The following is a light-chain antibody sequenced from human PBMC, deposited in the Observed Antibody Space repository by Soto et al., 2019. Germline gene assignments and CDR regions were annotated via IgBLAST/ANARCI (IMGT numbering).Light chain of an antibody. V-gene: IGKV3-20*01. Sequence: EIVLTQSPGTLSLSPGERATLSCRASQSVSRSHLAWYQQKPGQAPRLLIYGASSRATGIADRFSGSGSGTDVTLTIRRLEPEDFAVYYCQQDGNSPPYSFRQGTKLEIK. J-gene: IGKJ2*03. CDR1: QSVSRSH. CDR3: QQDGNSPPYS. CDR2: GAS.